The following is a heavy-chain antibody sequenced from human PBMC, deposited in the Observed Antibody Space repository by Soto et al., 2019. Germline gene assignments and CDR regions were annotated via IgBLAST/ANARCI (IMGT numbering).Heavy chain of an antibody. CDR1: GGSFSGYY. Sequence: SSETLSLTCAVYGGSFSGYYWSWIRQPPGKGLEWIGEINHSGSTNYNPSLKSRVTISVDTSKNQFSLKLSSVTAADTAVYYCARGPAAFYYYYGMGVWGQGTTVTVSS. J-gene: IGHJ6*02. CDR2: INHSGST. CDR3: ARGPAAFYYYYGMGV. D-gene: IGHD3-3*02. V-gene: IGHV4-34*01.